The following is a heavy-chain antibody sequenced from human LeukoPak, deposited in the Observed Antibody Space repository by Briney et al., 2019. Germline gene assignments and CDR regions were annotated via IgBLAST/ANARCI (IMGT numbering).Heavy chain of an antibody. CDR3: ARDLLRATVVTRPGDY. CDR2: IYSGGST. CDR1: GFTVSSNY. J-gene: IGHJ4*02. D-gene: IGHD4-23*01. Sequence: GGSLRLSCAASGFTVSSNYMSWVRRAPGKGLEWVSVIYSGGSTYYADSVKGRFTISRDNSKNTLYLQMNSLRAEDTAVYYCARDLLRATVVTRPGDYWGQGTLVTVSS. V-gene: IGHV3-66*01.